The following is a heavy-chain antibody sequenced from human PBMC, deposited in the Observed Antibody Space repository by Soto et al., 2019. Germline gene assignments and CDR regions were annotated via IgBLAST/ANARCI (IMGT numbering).Heavy chain of an antibody. V-gene: IGHV5-51*01. D-gene: IGHD3-9*01. Sequence: PGESLKISCKGSGYSFTSYWIGWVRQMPGKGLEWMGIIYPGDSDTRYSPSFQGQVTISADKSISTAYLQWSSLKASDTAMYYCARSGWLLTRDYYYGMDVWGQGTTVTVSS. CDR1: GYSFTSYW. CDR3: ARSGWLLTRDYYYGMDV. J-gene: IGHJ6*02. CDR2: IYPGDSDT.